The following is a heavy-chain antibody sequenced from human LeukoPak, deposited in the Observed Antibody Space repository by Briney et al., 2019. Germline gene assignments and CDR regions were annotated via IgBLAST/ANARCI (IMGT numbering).Heavy chain of an antibody. Sequence: PGGSLRLSCAASGFTFSSYGMHWVRQVPGEGLEWVSIISGDGGRTSYADSVKGRVTISRDNSKNSLYLQMNSLRTEDTAFYYCAKDVSGSIDSWGQGTLVTVSS. D-gene: IGHD5/OR15-5a*01. CDR3: AKDVSGSIDS. J-gene: IGHJ4*02. CDR2: ISGDGGRT. V-gene: IGHV3-43*02. CDR1: GFTFSSYG.